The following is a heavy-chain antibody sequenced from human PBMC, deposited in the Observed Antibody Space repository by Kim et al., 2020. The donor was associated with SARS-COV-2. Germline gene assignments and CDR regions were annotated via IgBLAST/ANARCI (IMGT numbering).Heavy chain of an antibody. CDR1: GFTFSSYG. Sequence: GSLRLSCAASGFTFSSYGMHWVRQAPGKGLEWVAVIWYDGINKYYADSVKGRFTISRDNSKNTLYLQMNSLRAEDTAVYYCSRVGIITFGGVIVPPSDYYYYMDVWGKGTTVTVSS. V-gene: IGHV3-33*01. CDR3: SRVGIITFGGVIVPPSDYYYYMDV. D-gene: IGHD3-16*02. CDR2: IWYDGINK. J-gene: IGHJ6*03.